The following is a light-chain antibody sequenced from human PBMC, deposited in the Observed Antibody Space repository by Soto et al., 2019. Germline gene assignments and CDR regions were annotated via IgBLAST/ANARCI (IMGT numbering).Light chain of an antibody. CDR1: RSSIGSNT. CDR3: AAWDASLGGFYV. J-gene: IGLJ1*01. CDR2: SNN. V-gene: IGLV1-44*01. Sequence: QSVLTQPPSASSTPGQRVTISCCGSRSSIGSNTVNWYQHLPGSAPKLLIYSNNHRPSGVPDRFSASKAGASASLAISGLQSEDEGDYYCAAWDASLGGFYVFGSGTKVTVL.